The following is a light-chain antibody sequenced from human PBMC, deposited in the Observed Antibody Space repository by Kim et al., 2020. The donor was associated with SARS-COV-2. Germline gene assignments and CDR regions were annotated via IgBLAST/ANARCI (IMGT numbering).Light chain of an antibody. V-gene: IGLV1-40*01. CDR3: QSYDSSRSAWV. J-gene: IGLJ3*02. Sequence: QSVLTQPPSVSGSPGQRVTISCTGSSTDIGAGYDVPWYQQLPGTAPKLLIYGNTNRPSGVPDRFSGSKSGTTASLAITGLQADDEAAYYCQSYDSSRSAWVFGGGTQLTVL. CDR1: STDIGAGYD. CDR2: GNT.